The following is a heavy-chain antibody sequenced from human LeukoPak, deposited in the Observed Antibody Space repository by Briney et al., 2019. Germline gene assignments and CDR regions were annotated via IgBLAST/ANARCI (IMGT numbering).Heavy chain of an antibody. D-gene: IGHD2-8*01. Sequence: GGSLRLSCAASGFTFSGNYMSWVRQAPGKGLEWVSVLYSGGTTYYAESVKARFTISRDNSKNTLYLQMNSLRAEDTAVYYCARCMAPRTGVGYWFDHWGQGTLVTVSS. CDR3: ARCMAPRTGVGYWFDH. J-gene: IGHJ5*02. V-gene: IGHV3-53*01. CDR2: LYSGGTT. CDR1: GFTFSGNY.